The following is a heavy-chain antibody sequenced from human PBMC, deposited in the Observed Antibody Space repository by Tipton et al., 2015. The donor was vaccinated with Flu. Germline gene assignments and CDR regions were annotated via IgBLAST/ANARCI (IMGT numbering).Heavy chain of an antibody. V-gene: IGHV4-38-2*01. D-gene: IGHD3-10*02. CDR2: IYHSGST. J-gene: IGHJ4*02. Sequence: TLSLTCAVSGYSISSGYYWGWIRQPPGKGLEWIGSIYHSGSTYYNPSLKSRVTISVDTSKNQFSLKLSSVTAADTAVYYCARHTGDSVRGLIDYWGQGTLVTVSS. CDR1: GYSISSGYY. CDR3: ARHTGDSVRGLIDY.